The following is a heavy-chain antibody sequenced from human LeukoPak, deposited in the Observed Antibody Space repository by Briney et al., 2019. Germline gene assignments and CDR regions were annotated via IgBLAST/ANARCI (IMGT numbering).Heavy chain of an antibody. CDR2: INHSGST. J-gene: IGHJ5*02. V-gene: IGHV4-34*01. D-gene: IGHD3-3*01. CDR1: GVSFSGYY. Sequence: PSETLSHTCAVYGVSFSGYYWSWIRQPPGKGLEWIGEINHSGSTNYNPSLKSRVTISVDTSKNQFSLKLSSVTAADTAVYYCAKNGQSGFSFDPWGQGTLVTVSS. CDR3: AKNGQSGFSFDP.